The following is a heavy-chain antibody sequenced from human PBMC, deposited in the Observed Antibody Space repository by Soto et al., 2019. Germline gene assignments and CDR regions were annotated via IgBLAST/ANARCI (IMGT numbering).Heavy chain of an antibody. J-gene: IGHJ4*02. CDR3: ARAVNDFWSGFSYYFDF. Sequence: PSETLSLTCTVSGGSTSNYYWSWIRQPPGKGLEWIGYVHDSETTYYNPSLKSRVTISLDPSKNHFSLKLTSVTAADTAMYYCARAVNDFWSGFSYYFDFWGQGNMVTVSS. CDR2: VHDSETT. V-gene: IGHV4-59*01. CDR1: GGSTSNYY. D-gene: IGHD3-3*01.